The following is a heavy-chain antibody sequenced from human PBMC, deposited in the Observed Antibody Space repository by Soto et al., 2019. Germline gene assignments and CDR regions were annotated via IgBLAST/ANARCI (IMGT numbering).Heavy chain of an antibody. CDR1: GDSVSSNSAA. J-gene: IGHJ4*02. CDR3: AREVGTTIFKPHYYGSGSYYKNGPCDY. D-gene: IGHD3-10*01. Sequence: QSQTLSLTCAISGDSVSSNSAAWNWIRQSPSRGLEWLGRTYYRSKWYNDYAVSVKSRITINPDTSKNQFSLQLNSVTPEDTAVYYCAREVGTTIFKPHYYGSGSYYKNGPCDYWGQGTLVTVSS. V-gene: IGHV6-1*01. CDR2: TYYRSKWYN.